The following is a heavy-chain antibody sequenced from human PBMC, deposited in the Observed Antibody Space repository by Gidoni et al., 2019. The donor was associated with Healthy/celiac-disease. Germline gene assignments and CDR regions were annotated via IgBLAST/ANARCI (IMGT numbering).Heavy chain of an antibody. CDR1: GFTFDAYA. Sequence: DVQLVESGGRLVPPGRSLRLPCSASGFTFDAYAMHWVRQAPGKGLEWVSGISWNSGSIGYADSVKGRFTISRDNAKNSLYLQMNSLRAEDTALYYCAKDISPYYYGSSGYYYGDGYFDLWGRGTLVTVSS. CDR2: ISWNSGSI. D-gene: IGHD3-22*01. CDR3: AKDISPYYYGSSGYYYGDGYFDL. J-gene: IGHJ2*01. V-gene: IGHV3-9*01.